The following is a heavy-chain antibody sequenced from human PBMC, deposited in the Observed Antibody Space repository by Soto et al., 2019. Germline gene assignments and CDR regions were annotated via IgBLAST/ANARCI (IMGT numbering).Heavy chain of an antibody. V-gene: IGHV3-33*01. D-gene: IGHD5-12*01. Sequence: GWSLRLSCAASGFTFSSYGMHWVRQAPGKGLEWVAVIWYDGSNKYYADSVKGRFTISRDNSKNTLYLQMNSLRAEDTAVYYCARDWLQNYDYGIDVWGQGTTVTVFS. CDR3: ARDWLQNYDYGIDV. CDR2: IWYDGSNK. J-gene: IGHJ6*02. CDR1: GFTFSSYG.